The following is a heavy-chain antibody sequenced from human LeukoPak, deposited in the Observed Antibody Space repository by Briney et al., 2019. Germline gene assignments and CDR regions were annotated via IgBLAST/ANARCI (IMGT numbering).Heavy chain of an antibody. CDR2: IRRKLDGGTA. J-gene: IGHJ4*02. CDR1: GFTFGDYL. Sequence: KSGGSLRLPCTASGFTFGDYLMSWFRQAPGKGLEWIGFIRRKLDGGTAEYAASVKGRFTISRDDSTSIAYLQMNSLKTEDTAVYYCSRSSGWLSVYWGQGTLVTVSS. V-gene: IGHV3-49*05. D-gene: IGHD6-19*01. CDR3: SRSSGWLSVY.